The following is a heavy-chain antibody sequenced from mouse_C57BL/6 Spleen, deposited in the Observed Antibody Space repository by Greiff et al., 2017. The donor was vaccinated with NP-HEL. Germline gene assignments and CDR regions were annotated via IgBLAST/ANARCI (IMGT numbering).Heavy chain of an antibody. CDR2: ISSGSSTI. D-gene: IGHD2-1*01. V-gene: IGHV5-17*01. J-gene: IGHJ4*01. CDR3: ARNFYGNYLYYYAMDY. CDR1: GFTFSDYG. Sequence: EVKLVESGGGLVKPGGSLKLSCAASGFTFSDYGMHWVRQAPEKGLEWVAYISSGSSTIYYADTVKGRFTISRDNAKNTLFLQMTSLRAEDTAMYYCARNFYGNYLYYYAMDYWGQGTSVTVSS.